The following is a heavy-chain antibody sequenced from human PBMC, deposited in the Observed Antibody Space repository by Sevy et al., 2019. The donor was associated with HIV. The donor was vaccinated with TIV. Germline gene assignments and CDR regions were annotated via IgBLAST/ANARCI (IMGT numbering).Heavy chain of an antibody. D-gene: IGHD5-18*01. CDR1: GFLFSSYG. J-gene: IGHJ4*02. V-gene: IGHV3-33*01. CDR2: IWYDGSTN. CDR3: ARERGYSYGYFDF. Sequence: GGSLRLSCAASGFLFSSYGINWVRQAPGKGLEWVAVIWYDGSTNYYAESVKGRFTISRDNSNNTLYLQMNSLRAEDTAVYYCARERGYSYGYFDFWCQGTLVTVSS.